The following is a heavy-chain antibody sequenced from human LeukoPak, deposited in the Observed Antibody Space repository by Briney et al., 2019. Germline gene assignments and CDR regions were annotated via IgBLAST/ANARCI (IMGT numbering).Heavy chain of an antibody. CDR2: IKQDGSEK. Sequence: GGSLRLSCAAPGFTFSSYWMSWVRQAPGKGLEWVANIKQDGSEKYYVDSVKGRFTISRDNAKNSLYLQMNSLRAEDTAVYYCAREGIAAASPDYWGQGTLVTVSS. D-gene: IGHD6-13*01. J-gene: IGHJ4*02. CDR1: GFTFSSYW. V-gene: IGHV3-7*01. CDR3: AREGIAAASPDY.